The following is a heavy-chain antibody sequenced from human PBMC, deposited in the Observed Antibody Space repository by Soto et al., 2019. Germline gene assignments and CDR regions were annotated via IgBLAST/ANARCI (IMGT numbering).Heavy chain of an antibody. J-gene: IGHJ4*02. CDR3: ARLDGPYFDY. CDR1: GGSISSYY. V-gene: IGHV4-59*01. Sequence: SETLSLTCTVSGGSISSYYWSWIRQPPGKGLEWIGYIYYSGSTNYNPSLKSRVTISVDTSKNQFSLKLSSVTAADTVVYYCARLDGPYFDYWGQGTLVTVSS. CDR2: IYYSGST. D-gene: IGHD1-1*01.